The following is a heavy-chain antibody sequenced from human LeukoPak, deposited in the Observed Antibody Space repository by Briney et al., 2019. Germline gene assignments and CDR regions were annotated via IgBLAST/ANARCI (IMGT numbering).Heavy chain of an antibody. CDR3: ARDRNPWYDILTGYQT. CDR1: GFTFSSYA. CDR2: ISYDGSNK. Sequence: GGSLRLSCAASGFTFSSYAMHGPRQPPGKALEWLAFISYDGSNKYYADSVKGRFTISRDNSKNTLYLQMNSLRAEDTAVYYCARDRNPWYDILTGYQTWGQGTLVTVSS. J-gene: IGHJ5*02. V-gene: IGHV3-30*04. D-gene: IGHD3-9*01.